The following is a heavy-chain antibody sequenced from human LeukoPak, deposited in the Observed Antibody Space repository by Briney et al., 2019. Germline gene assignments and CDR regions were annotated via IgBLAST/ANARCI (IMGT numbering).Heavy chain of an antibody. CDR2: IYYSGST. J-gene: IGHJ4*02. V-gene: IGHV4-61*01. CDR3: ARALNGGWLYYFDY. Sequence: SETLSLTCTVSGGSVSSGSYYWSWIRQPPGKGLEWIGYIYYSGSTNYNPSLKSRVTISVDTSRNQFSLKLSSVTPADTAVYYCARALNGGWLYYFDYWGQGTLVTVSS. D-gene: IGHD6-19*01. CDR1: GGSVSSGSYY.